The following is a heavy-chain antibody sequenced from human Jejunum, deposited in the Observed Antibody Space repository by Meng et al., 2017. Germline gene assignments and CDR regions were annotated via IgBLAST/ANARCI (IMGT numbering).Heavy chain of an antibody. Sequence: SETLSLTCTVSGGSINSYYWSWVRRPPGKGLEWIGYISGYSSNSGTTNHNPSLKSRVTISVDSSKTQFSLRLTSVTAADTAVYYCAREFRPSGTANINWFDPWGQGILVTVSS. J-gene: IGHJ5*02. V-gene: IGHV4-59*01. CDR2: ISGYSSNSGTT. CDR1: GGSINSYY. D-gene: IGHD1-1*01. CDR3: AREFRPSGTANINWFDP.